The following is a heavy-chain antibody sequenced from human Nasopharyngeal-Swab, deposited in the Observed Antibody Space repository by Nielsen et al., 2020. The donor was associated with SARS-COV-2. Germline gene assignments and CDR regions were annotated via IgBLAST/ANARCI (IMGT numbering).Heavy chain of an antibody. CDR2: ISSSSSTI. D-gene: IGHD6-6*01. V-gene: IGHV3-48*02. Sequence: GESLKISCAASGFTISSYSMNWVRQAPGKGLEWVSYISSSSSTIYYADSVKGRFTISRDNAKNSLYLQMNSLRDEDTAVYYCARDGYSSSWYAFDIWGQGTMVTVSS. J-gene: IGHJ3*02. CDR3: ARDGYSSSWYAFDI. CDR1: GFTISSYS.